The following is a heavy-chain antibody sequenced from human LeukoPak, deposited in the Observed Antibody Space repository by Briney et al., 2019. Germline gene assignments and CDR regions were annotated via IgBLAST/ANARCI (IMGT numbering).Heavy chain of an antibody. CDR3: AKEEAFSSSWTDY. CDR1: GFTFSSYA. D-gene: IGHD6-13*01. CDR2: ISGSGGTT. J-gene: IGHJ4*02. Sequence: GGSLRLSCAASGFTFSSYAMSWVRQAPGKGPEWVSTISGSGGTTYYADSVRGRFTISRDNSKNTLYLQMNTLRAEDTAVYYCAKEEAFSSSWTDYWGQGTLVTVSS. V-gene: IGHV3-23*01.